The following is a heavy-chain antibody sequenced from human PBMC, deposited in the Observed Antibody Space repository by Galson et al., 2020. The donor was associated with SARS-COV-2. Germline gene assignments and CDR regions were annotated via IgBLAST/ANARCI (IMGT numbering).Heavy chain of an antibody. D-gene: IGHD1-26*01. J-gene: IGHJ4*02. Sequence: PGGSLRLSCATSGFTFSSYSMTWVRQAPGNGLDWVSYISTRSGTLKYADSVKGRFTISRDNAKNSLLLQMNSLRAEDTAVYYCAREISGGSYYYFDQWGQGTLVTVSS. CDR2: ISTRSGTL. CDR3: AREISGGSYYYFDQ. V-gene: IGHV3-48*01. CDR1: GFTFSSYS.